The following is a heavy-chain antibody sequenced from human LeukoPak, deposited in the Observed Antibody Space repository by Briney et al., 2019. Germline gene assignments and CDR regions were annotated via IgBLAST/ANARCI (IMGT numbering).Heavy chain of an antibody. V-gene: IGHV1-46*01. J-gene: IGHJ4*02. CDR1: GYTFTSYY. CDR2: INPSGGST. CDR3: ASSWGYSSFDY. D-gene: IGHD2-15*01. Sequence: ASVTVSCKASGYTFTSYYMHWVRQAPGQGLEWMGIINPSGGSTSYAQKFQGRVTITADESTSTAYMELSSLRSEDTAVYYCASSWGYSSFDYWGQGTLVTVSS.